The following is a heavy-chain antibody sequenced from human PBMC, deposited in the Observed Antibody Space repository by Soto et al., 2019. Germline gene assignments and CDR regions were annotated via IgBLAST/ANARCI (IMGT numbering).Heavy chain of an antibody. Sequence: QVQLVESGGGVVQPGRSLRLSCAASGFTFSSYAMHWVRQAPGKGLEWVAVISYDGSNKYYADSVKGRFTISRDNSKNTLYLQMNSLRAEDTAVYYCARDYSNYYDDWWGQGTLVTVSS. D-gene: IGHD3-22*01. CDR2: ISYDGSNK. CDR1: GFTFSSYA. CDR3: ARDYSNYYDDW. J-gene: IGHJ4*02. V-gene: IGHV3-30-3*01.